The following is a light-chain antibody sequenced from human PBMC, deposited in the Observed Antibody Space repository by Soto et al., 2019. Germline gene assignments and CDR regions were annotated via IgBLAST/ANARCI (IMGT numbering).Light chain of an antibody. CDR3: CSYAGSYTYV. CDR1: GSDVAAYNY. Sequence: QAALTHPASVSGSPGPSITLSCAGTGSDVAAYNYVSWYQPHPGKAPKLMIYGVSNRPSGVSNRFSGSKSGNTASLTISGLQAEDEADYYCCSYAGSYTYVFGTGTKVTVL. J-gene: IGLJ1*01. V-gene: IGLV2-14*01. CDR2: GVS.